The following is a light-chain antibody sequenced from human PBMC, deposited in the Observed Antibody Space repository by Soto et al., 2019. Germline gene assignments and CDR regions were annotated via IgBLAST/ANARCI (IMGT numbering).Light chain of an antibody. CDR2: EGS. V-gene: IGLV2-23*01. Sequence: QSVLTQPASVSGSPGQSITISCTGTSSDVGSYNLVSWYQQLPGKAPKLIIYEGSKRPSGVSNRFSGSKSGNTASLTISGLQAEDEADYYCCSYAGSSTYVVFGGGTKVTVL. CDR3: CSYAGSSTYVV. CDR1: SSDVGSYNL. J-gene: IGLJ2*01.